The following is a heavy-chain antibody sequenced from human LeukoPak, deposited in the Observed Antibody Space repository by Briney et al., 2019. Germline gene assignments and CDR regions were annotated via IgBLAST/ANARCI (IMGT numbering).Heavy chain of an antibody. V-gene: IGHV3-11*01. D-gene: IGHD1-1*01. CDR3: ARDSSGPQKETTVWFDP. Sequence: GGSLRLSCAASGFTFSDYYMSWIRQAPGKGLEWVSYISSSGSTIYYADSVKGRFTISRDNAKNSLYLQMNSLRAEDTAVYYCARDSSGPQKETTVWFDPWGQGTLVTVSS. CDR1: GFTFSDYY. J-gene: IGHJ5*02. CDR2: ISSSGSTI.